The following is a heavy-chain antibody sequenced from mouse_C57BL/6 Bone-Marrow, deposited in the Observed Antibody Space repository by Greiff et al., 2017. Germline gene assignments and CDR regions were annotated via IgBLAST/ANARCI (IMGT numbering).Heavy chain of an antibody. CDR1: GYTFTSYW. Sequence: QVQLQQPGAELVKPGASVKMSCKASGYTFTSYWITWVKQRPGQGLEWIGDIYPGSGSTNYNEKFKSKATLTVDTSSSTAYMQLSSLTSEDSAVYYCARNYGSFPYFDYWGQGTTLTVSS. CDR3: ARNYGSFPYFDY. J-gene: IGHJ2*01. V-gene: IGHV1-55*01. CDR2: IYPGSGST. D-gene: IGHD1-1*01.